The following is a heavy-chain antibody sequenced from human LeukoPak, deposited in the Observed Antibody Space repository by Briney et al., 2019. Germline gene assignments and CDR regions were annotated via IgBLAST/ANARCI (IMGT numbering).Heavy chain of an antibody. CDR1: GFTFSSYS. CDR2: ISSSSSYM. D-gene: IGHD3-3*01. J-gene: IGHJ5*02. Sequence: PGGFLRLSCAASGFTFSSYSMNWVRQAPGKGLEWVSSISSSSSYMYYADSVKGRFTISRDNAKNSLYLQMNSLRAEDTAVYYCARDLQITIFGVVPLSFDPWGQGTLVTVSS. V-gene: IGHV3-21*01. CDR3: ARDLQITIFGVVPLSFDP.